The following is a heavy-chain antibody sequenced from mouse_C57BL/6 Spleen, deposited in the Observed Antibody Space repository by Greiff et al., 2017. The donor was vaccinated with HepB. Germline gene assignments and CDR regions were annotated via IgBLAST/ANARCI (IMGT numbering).Heavy chain of an antibody. CDR2: IRNKANGYTT. CDR1: GFTFTDYY. D-gene: IGHD1-1*01. Sequence: EVQLVESGGGLVQPGGSLSLSCAASGFTFTDYYMSWVRQPPGKALEWLGFIRNKANGYTTEYSASVKGRFTISRDHSQSILYLQMNALRAADSATYYCGRLITTVPSWYFDVWGTGTTVTVSS. CDR3: GRLITTVPSWYFDV. V-gene: IGHV7-3*01. J-gene: IGHJ1*03.